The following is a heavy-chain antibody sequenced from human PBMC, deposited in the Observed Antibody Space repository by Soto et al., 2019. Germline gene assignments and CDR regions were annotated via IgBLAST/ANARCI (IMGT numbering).Heavy chain of an antibody. D-gene: IGHD2-15*01. J-gene: IGHJ4*02. V-gene: IGHV4-39*01. CDR1: GGSISSSNYY. CDR2: IYYSGTP. CDR3: ARFVVPATRHPDFDY. Sequence: QLQLQESGPGLVKPSETLSLTCTVSGGSISSSNYYWGWIRQPPGKGLDWIGNIYYSGTPYYNPSLKRRVTISIDTSKNQFSLRLNSMTAADTGVYYCARFVVPATRHPDFDYWGQGTLVTVSS.